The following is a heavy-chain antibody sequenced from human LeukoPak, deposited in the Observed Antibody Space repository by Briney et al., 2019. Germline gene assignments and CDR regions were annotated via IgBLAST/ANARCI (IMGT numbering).Heavy chain of an antibody. V-gene: IGHV4-4*07. CDR1: GGSISNYY. J-gene: IGHJ5*02. CDR3: ARDFLGYCSGGSCHNNWFDP. CDR2: IYPSGST. Sequence: PSETLSLTCSVSGGSISNYYWSWIRQPAGKGLEWIGRIYPSGSTNYNPSLKSRVTMSIDTSKNQFSLKLSSVTAADTAVYYCARDFLGYCSGGSCHNNWFDPWGQGTLVTVSS. D-gene: IGHD2-15*01.